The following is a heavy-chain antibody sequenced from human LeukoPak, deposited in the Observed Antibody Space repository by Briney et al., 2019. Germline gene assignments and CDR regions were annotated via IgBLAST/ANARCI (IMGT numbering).Heavy chain of an antibody. J-gene: IGHJ4*02. V-gene: IGHV3-7*03. D-gene: IGHD6-19*01. CDR3: VKNDGWFHLAQ. Sequence: GGSLRLSCAVSGFNFRDHWMDWVRQAPGKGLQWVGHIKDDGSETYYLDSLKGRFSISRDNTNNALYLQMNSLRVEDTAVYYCVKNDGWFHLAQWGQGTLVTVSS. CDR1: GFNFRDHW. CDR2: IKDDGSET.